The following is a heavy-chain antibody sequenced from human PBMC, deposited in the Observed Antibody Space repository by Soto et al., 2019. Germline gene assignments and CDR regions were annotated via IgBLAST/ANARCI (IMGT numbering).Heavy chain of an antibody. V-gene: IGHV5-51*01. Sequence: PGESLKISCNGSGYSFTIYWIGWVRQMPGKGLEWMGIIYPGDSDTRYSPSFQGQVTISADKSISTAYLQWSSLKASDTAMYYCARVYCSGGSCYLYAFDIWGQGTMVTV. D-gene: IGHD2-15*01. CDR1: GYSFTIYW. J-gene: IGHJ3*02. CDR3: ARVYCSGGSCYLYAFDI. CDR2: IYPGDSDT.